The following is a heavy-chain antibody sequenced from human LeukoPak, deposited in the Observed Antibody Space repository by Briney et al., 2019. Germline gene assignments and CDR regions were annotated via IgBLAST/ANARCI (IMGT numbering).Heavy chain of an antibody. V-gene: IGHV3-33*01. D-gene: IGHD1-14*01. CDR1: GFTFGSYG. CDR2: IAYAGTRA. CDR3: TRYNNDHFDY. Sequence: PGGALRLSCAGSGFTFGSYGMHWCRQTPGRGRGWGAVIAYAGTRAFYADSVKGRFNISRDNSKNTMSVQMDDLRAEDTAVYYCTRYNNDHFDYWGQGTLVTVSS. J-gene: IGHJ4*02.